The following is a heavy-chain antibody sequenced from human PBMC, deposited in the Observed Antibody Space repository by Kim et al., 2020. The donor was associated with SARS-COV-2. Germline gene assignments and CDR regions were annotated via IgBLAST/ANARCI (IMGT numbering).Heavy chain of an antibody. J-gene: IGHJ5*02. CDR1: GFTFSSYA. V-gene: IGHV3-23*01. Sequence: GGSLRLSCAASGFTFSSYAMSWVRQAPGKGLEWVSAISGSGGSTYYADSVKGRFTISRDNSKNTLYLQMNSLRAEDTAVYYCAKVVLAARKTVTTFWFDPWGQGTLVTVSS. D-gene: IGHD4-17*01. CDR2: ISGSGGST. CDR3: AKVVLAARKTVTTFWFDP.